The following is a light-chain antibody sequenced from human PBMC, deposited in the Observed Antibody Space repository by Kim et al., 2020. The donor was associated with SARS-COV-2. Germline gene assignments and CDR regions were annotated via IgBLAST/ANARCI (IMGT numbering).Light chain of an antibody. CDR1: SSDVGGYNY. J-gene: IGLJ3*02. Sequence: QSALTQPASVSGSPGQSITISCTGTSSDVGGYNYVSWYQQHPGKAPKLMIYDVSKRPSGVSNRFSVSKSGNTASLTISGLQAEDEADYYCSSYTSNSRVFGGGTQLTVL. V-gene: IGLV2-14*01. CDR2: DVS. CDR3: SSYTSNSRV.